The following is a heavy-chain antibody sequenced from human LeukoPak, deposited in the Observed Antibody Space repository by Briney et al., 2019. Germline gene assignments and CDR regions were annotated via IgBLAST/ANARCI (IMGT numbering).Heavy chain of an antibody. CDR3: AKDPGGWDNWFDP. V-gene: IGHV3-23*01. Sequence: GGSLRLSCAAPGFTFSSYGLSWVRQAPGKGLEWLSSISGSGGSTYYADSVKGRFTISRDNSKNTLYLQMNSLRAEDTAVYYCAKDPGGWDNWFDPWGQGTLVTVSS. CDR1: GFTFSSYG. CDR2: ISGSGGST. J-gene: IGHJ5*02. D-gene: IGHD3-16*01.